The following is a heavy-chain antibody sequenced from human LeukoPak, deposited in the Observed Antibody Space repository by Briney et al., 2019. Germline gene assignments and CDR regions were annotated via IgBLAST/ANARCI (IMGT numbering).Heavy chain of an antibody. CDR3: AKDWSDSSGYYYGPDAFDI. D-gene: IGHD3-22*01. CDR2: ISGSGGST. V-gene: IGHV3-23*01. Sequence: GSLLLSCAASGFTFSSYAMSWVRQAPGKGLEWVSAISGSGGSTYYADSVKGRFTISRDNSKNTLYLQMNSLRAEDTAVYYCAKDWSDSSGYYYGPDAFDIWGQGTMVTVSS. CDR1: GFTFSSYA. J-gene: IGHJ3*02.